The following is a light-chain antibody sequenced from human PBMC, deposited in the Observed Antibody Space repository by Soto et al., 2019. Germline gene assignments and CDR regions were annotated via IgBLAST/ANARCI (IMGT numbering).Light chain of an antibody. V-gene: IGKV3-20*01. Sequence: EIVLTQSPGTLSLSPGERAPLSCRARQSFNSIYLAWYQQKPGQAPRLLIYDASNRATGIPDRFSGSGSGTDFTLTISRLEPEDFAVYYCQQYGSSRTFGQGT. CDR2: DAS. CDR3: QQYGSSRT. J-gene: IGKJ1*01. CDR1: QSFNSIY.